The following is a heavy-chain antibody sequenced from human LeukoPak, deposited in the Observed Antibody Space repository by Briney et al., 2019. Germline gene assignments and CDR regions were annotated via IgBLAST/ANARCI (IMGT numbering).Heavy chain of an antibody. CDR3: AREGTAAARTPWGAFDI. Sequence: PSETLSLTCTVSGGSISSYYWSWIRQPPGKGLEWIGYIYYSGSTNYNPSLKSRVTISVDTSKNQFSLKLSSVTAADTAVYYCAREGTAAARTPWGAFDIWGQGTMVTVSS. CDR2: IYYSGST. J-gene: IGHJ3*02. D-gene: IGHD6-13*01. V-gene: IGHV4-59*01. CDR1: GGSISSYY.